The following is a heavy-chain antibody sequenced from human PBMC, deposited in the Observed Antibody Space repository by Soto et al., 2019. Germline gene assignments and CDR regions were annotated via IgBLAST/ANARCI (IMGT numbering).Heavy chain of an antibody. CDR3: ARTYYYGSGSYYIPDY. D-gene: IGHD3-10*01. V-gene: IGHV5-51*01. J-gene: IGHJ4*02. CDR1: GYTFSTYW. Sequence: GESLKISCXGSGYTFSTYWIGWVRQMPGKGLEWMGIIYPGDSDTRYSPSFQGQVTISADKSISTAYLHWSSLEASDTAMYYCARTYYYGSGSYYIPDYWGQGTLVTVSS. CDR2: IYPGDSDT.